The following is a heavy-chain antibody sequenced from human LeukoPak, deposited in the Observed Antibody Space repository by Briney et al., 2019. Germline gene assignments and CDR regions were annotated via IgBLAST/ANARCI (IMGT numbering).Heavy chain of an antibody. CDR1: GFTVSSNY. J-gene: IGHJ4*02. CDR2: ISSSSSTI. CDR3: ARDGWLVNSCVDY. Sequence: GGSLRLSCAASGFTVSSNYMSWVRQAPGKGLEWVSYISSSSSTIYYADSVKGRFTISRDNAKNSLYLQMNSLRAEDTAVYYCARDGWLVNSCVDYWGQGTLVTVSS. D-gene: IGHD6-19*01. V-gene: IGHV3-11*01.